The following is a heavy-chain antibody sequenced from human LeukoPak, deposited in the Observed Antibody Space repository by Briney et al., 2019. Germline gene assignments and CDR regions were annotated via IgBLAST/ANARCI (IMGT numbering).Heavy chain of an antibody. J-gene: IGHJ4*02. CDR1: GFTFSSYA. CDR3: AKMGRFVTLNRNDY. V-gene: IGHV3-23*01. Sequence: TGGSLRLSCAASGFTFSSYAMSWVRQAPGKGLEWVSAISTSGGTTYYADSAEGRFTISRDNSKNTLYLQMNSLRAEDTAVYFCAKMGRFVTLNRNDYWGQGTLVTVSS. CDR2: ISTSGGTT. D-gene: IGHD2/OR15-2a*01.